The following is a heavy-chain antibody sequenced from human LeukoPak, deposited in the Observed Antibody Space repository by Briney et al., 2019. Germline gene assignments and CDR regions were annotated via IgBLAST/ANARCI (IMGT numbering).Heavy chain of an antibody. CDR3: ARDRHDYTHYFDY. J-gene: IGHJ4*02. D-gene: IGHD4-11*01. Sequence: PGGSLRLSCAASGFTFSSYAMSWVRQAPGKGLEWVSAISGSGGSTYYADSVKGRFTISRDNAKNSLYVQMNSLRAEDTAVYYCARDRHDYTHYFDYWGQGTLVTVSS. V-gene: IGHV3-23*01. CDR1: GFTFSSYA. CDR2: ISGSGGST.